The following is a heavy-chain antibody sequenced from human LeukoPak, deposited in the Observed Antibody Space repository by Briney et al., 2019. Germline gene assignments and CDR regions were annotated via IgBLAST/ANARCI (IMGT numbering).Heavy chain of an antibody. Sequence: GGSLRLSCAASGFTFSSYAMSWVRQAPGKGLEWVSAISAGGGSTYYADSVKGRFTISRDNSKNTLYLQMNSLRAEDTALYYCARVLGGWSLYFDNWGQGTLVTVSS. J-gene: IGHJ4*02. CDR2: ISAGGGST. V-gene: IGHV3-23*01. CDR3: ARVLGGWSLYFDN. CDR1: GFTFSSYA. D-gene: IGHD6-19*01.